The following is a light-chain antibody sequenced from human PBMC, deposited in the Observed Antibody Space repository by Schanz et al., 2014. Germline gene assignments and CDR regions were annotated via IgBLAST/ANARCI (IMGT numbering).Light chain of an antibody. V-gene: IGKV3-20*01. J-gene: IGKJ2*01. CDR1: QSVSSDY. CDR3: QQYGSSPYT. Sequence: EIVLTQSPGTLSLSPGERATLSCRASQSVSSDYLTWYQQKPGQAPRLLIYGASRRATGIPDRFSGSGSGTHFTLTITRLEPEDFAVYYCQQYGSSPYTFGLGTKLEIK. CDR2: GAS.